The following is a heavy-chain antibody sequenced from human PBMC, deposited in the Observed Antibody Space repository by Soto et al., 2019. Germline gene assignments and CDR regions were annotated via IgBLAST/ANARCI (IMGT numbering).Heavy chain of an antibody. CDR2: IHHSGST. Sequence: PSESMSRTCAVGGYCVSSDYYWGWIRQPPGKEMEWIASIHHSGSTYYNLSLKSRVTISVDTCKNQLSPKVNSVTAADTAVYYCASIKQQLIPDYCRQGTLVTVSS. J-gene: IGHJ4*02. V-gene: IGHV4-38-2*01. D-gene: IGHD6-13*01. CDR1: GYCVSSDYY. CDR3: ASIKQQLIPDY.